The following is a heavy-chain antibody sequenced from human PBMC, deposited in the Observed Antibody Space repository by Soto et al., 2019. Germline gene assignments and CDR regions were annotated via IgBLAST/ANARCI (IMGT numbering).Heavy chain of an antibody. Sequence: HPXGSLRLSCVGSGFDVTTNCMRWVRQAPGKGLECASIVCTGGATHYADSVKGRFTISRDSSKNTVHLQMNNVRAEDTAVYYCVRDKRTISGIFPGYWGQGTQVTVSS. CDR3: VRDKRTISGIFPGY. D-gene: IGHD1-1*01. J-gene: IGHJ4*02. CDR2: VCTGGAT. CDR1: GFDVTTNC. V-gene: IGHV3-53*01.